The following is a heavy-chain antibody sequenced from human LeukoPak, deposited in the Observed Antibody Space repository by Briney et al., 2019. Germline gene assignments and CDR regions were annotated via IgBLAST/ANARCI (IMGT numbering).Heavy chain of an antibody. Sequence: SGGSLRLSCAASGFTFSSYAMSWVRQAPGKGLEWVSAISGSGGSTYYADSVRGRFTISRDNSKNTLYLQMNSLRVEDTAVYYCARVLEDGYYYFDHWGQGTLVTVSS. J-gene: IGHJ4*02. D-gene: IGHD3-3*01. CDR2: ISGSGGST. V-gene: IGHV3-23*01. CDR1: GFTFSSYA. CDR3: ARVLEDGYYYFDH.